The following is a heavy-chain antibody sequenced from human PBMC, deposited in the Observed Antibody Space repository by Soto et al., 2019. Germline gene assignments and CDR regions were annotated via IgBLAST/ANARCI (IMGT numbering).Heavy chain of an antibody. CDR2: IYYSGST. D-gene: IGHD2-2*01. CDR3: ARLIRPKYCSSTSCFDY. V-gene: IGHV4-39*01. CDR1: GGSISSSSYY. J-gene: IGHJ4*02. Sequence: SETLSLTCTVSGGSISSSSYYWGWIRQPPGKGLEWIGSIYYSGSTYYNPSLKRRVTISVDTSKNQFSLKLSSVTAADTAVYYCARLIRPKYCSSTSCFDYWGQGTLVTVSS.